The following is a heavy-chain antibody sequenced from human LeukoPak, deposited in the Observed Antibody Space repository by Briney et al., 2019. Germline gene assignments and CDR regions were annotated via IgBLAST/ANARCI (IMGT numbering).Heavy chain of an antibody. V-gene: IGHV4-61*02. CDR3: AREGYSSSWYSGYYYFDY. CDR1: GGSISSGSYF. J-gene: IGHJ4*02. CDR2: INTSGST. D-gene: IGHD6-13*01. Sequence: SETLSLTCTVSGGSISSGSYFWTWIRQPAGKRLEWIGRINTSGSTNYNPSLKSRVTISVDTSKNQLSLKLSSVTAADTAVFFCAREGYSSSWYSGYYYFDYWGQGTLVTVSS.